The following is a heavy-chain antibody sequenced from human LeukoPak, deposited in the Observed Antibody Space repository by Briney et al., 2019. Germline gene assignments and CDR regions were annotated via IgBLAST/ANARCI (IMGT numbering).Heavy chain of an antibody. D-gene: IGHD3-10*01. CDR3: TTEVPMVRGVNLFDY. CDR2: IKQDGSEK. V-gene: IGHV3-7*03. J-gene: IGHJ4*02. CDR1: GFTFSSYW. Sequence: GGSLRLSCAASGFTFSSYWMSWVRQAPGKGLEWVANIKQDGSEKYYVDSVKGRFTISRDNAKNSLYLQMNSLRAEDTAVYYCTTEVPMVRGVNLFDYWGQGTLVTVSS.